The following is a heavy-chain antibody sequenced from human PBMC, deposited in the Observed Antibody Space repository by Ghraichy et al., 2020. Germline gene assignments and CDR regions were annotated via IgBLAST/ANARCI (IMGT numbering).Heavy chain of an antibody. Sequence: SQTLSRTCAISGDSVSSNSAAWSWIRQSPSRGLEWLGRTYYRSKWYFNYAVSVKSRITITPDTSKNQFSLQLNSVTPDDTAVYYCARVECGGTCYGGFHYWGQGTLVTVSS. CDR3: ARVECGGTCYGGFHY. CDR2: TYYRSKWYF. D-gene: IGHD2-15*01. J-gene: IGHJ4*02. CDR1: GDSVSSNSAA. V-gene: IGHV6-1*01.